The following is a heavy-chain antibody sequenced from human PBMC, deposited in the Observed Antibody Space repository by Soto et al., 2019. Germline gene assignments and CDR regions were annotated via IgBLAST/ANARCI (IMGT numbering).Heavy chain of an antibody. J-gene: IGHJ3*02. CDR1: GYTLTELS. Sequence: GASVKVSCKVSGYTLTELSMHWVRQAPGKGLEWMGGFDPEDGETIYAQKFQGRVTMTEDTSTDTAYMELSSLGSEDTAVYYCATAYKRLRLGELSLLAFDIWGQGTMVTVSS. CDR3: ATAYKRLRLGELSLLAFDI. D-gene: IGHD3-16*02. CDR2: FDPEDGET. V-gene: IGHV1-24*01.